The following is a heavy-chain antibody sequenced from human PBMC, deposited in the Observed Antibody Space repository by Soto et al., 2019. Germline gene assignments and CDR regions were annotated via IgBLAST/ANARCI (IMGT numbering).Heavy chain of an antibody. J-gene: IGHJ4*02. CDR1: GYTFTSYA. D-gene: IGHD5-18*01. V-gene: IGHV1-3*01. CDR2: INAGNGNA. Sequence: QVQLVQSGAEVKKPGASVKVSCKASGYTFTSYAMHWVRQAPGQRLEWMGWINAGNGNAKYSQKFPGRVTITSDTSASTAYTELTSRRSDDTAVYSCARGYSIRGYSYGPLLPVDSWGQGTLVTVSS. CDR3: ARGYSIRGYSYGPLLPVDS.